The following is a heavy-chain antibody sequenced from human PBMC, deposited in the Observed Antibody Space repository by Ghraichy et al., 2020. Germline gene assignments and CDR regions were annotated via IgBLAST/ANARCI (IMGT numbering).Heavy chain of an antibody. D-gene: IGHD3-10*01. V-gene: IGHV3-72*01. CDR1: GFTFSDHF. J-gene: IGHJ4*02. CDR3: ARRGSSVNYVPFVY. Sequence: GGSLRLSCAASGFTFSDHFMDWVRQAPGQGLEWVGRVRKKINSYTTEYAASVKGRFTISRDDSKNSLYLQMNSLKSEDSAVYYCARRGSSVNYVPFVYWGQGTLVTDSS. CDR2: VRKKINSYTT.